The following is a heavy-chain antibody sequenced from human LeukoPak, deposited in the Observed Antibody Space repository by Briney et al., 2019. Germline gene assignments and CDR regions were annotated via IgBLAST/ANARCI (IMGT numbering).Heavy chain of an antibody. J-gene: IGHJ3*02. D-gene: IGHD2-8*01. Sequence: GGSLRLSCAASGFTFSSYAMIWVRQAPGKGLEWVSAISGSGGSTYYADSVKGRFTISRDNSENTLYLQMNSLRVEDTAVYYCASDDGYYDSWGQGTMVTVSS. CDR2: ISGSGGST. CDR1: GFTFSSYA. V-gene: IGHV3-23*01. CDR3: ASDDGYYDS.